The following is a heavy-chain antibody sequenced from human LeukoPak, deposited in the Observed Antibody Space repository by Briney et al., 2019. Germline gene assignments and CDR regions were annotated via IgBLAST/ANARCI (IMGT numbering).Heavy chain of an antibody. CDR2: ISAYNGNT. D-gene: IGHD6-13*01. CDR1: GYTFTRYG. V-gene: IGHV1-18*01. CDR3: ARGSSSSFHC. Sequence: ASVKVPCQPSGYTFTRYGISWLRPAPGRGLEWMGWISAYNGNTNYAQKLQVRVTMTTDTSTSTAYMELRSLRSDDTAVYYCARGSSSSFHCWGQGTLVTVSS. J-gene: IGHJ4*02.